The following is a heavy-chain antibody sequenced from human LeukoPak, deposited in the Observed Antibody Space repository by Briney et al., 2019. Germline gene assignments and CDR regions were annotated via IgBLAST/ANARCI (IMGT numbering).Heavy chain of an antibody. CDR1: GYSIGSGYY. CDR3: ARVGTGVDY. V-gene: IGHV4-61*01. CDR2: IYYSGST. Sequence: SETLSLTCTVSGYSIGSGYYWGWIRQPPGKGLEWIGYIYYSGSTNYNPSLKSRVTISVDTSKNQFSLKLSSVTAADTAVYYCARVGTGVDYWGQGTLVTVSS. J-gene: IGHJ4*02. D-gene: IGHD1-1*01.